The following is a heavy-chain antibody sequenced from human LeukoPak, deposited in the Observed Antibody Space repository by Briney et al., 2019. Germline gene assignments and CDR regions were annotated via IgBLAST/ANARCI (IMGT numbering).Heavy chain of an antibody. CDR2: VDHGGSGT. CDR1: GSIFTSYW. Sequence: GGSLRLSCAASGSIFTSYWMHWVRHPPGKGLMWVARVDHGGSGTAYADAVTGRFTISRDNAKNTVYLQMNSLILEDTAVYYCVTDLGWGQGTLVSVSS. V-gene: IGHV3-74*01. J-gene: IGHJ4*02. CDR3: VTDLG.